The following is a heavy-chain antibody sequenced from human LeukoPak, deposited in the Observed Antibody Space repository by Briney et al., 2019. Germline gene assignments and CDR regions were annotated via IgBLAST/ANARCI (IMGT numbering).Heavy chain of an antibody. CDR1: GFTFSSYW. CDR3: ARRVGPDIVVGEFDY. D-gene: IGHD2-15*01. CDR2: IKQDGSEK. V-gene: IGHV3-7*01. Sequence: GGSLRLSCAASGFTFSSYWMSWVRQAPGKGLEWVANIKQDGSEKYYVDSVKGRFTISRDNAKNSLYLQMNSLRAEDTAVYYCARRVGPDIVVGEFDYWGQGTLVTVSS. J-gene: IGHJ4*02.